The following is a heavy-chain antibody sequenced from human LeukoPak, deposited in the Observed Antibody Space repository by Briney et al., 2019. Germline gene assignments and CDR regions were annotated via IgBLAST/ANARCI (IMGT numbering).Heavy chain of an antibody. Sequence: ASVKVSCKASGYTFSDYYIHWLRQAPGQGLEWMGWINPNSGGTNYAQKFQSRVTLTRDTSISTAYMELSRLRSDDTGVYYCAVDISSGWSFDYWGQGTLVPVSS. CDR3: AVDISSGWSFDY. J-gene: IGHJ4*02. D-gene: IGHD6-19*01. V-gene: IGHV1-2*02. CDR1: GYTFSDYY. CDR2: INPNSGGT.